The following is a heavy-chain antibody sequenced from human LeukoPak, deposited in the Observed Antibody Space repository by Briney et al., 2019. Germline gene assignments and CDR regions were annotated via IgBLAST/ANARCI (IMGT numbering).Heavy chain of an antibody. CDR3: ARGVEMATKGSFDY. CDR2: IIPIFGTA. Sequence: SVKVSCKASGGTFSSYAISWVRQAPGQGLEWMGGIIPIFGTANYAQKFQGRVTITTDESTSTAYMELSSLRSEDTAVYYCARGVEMATKGSFDYWGQGTLVTVSS. J-gene: IGHJ4*02. V-gene: IGHV1-69*05. D-gene: IGHD5-24*01. CDR1: GGTFSSYA.